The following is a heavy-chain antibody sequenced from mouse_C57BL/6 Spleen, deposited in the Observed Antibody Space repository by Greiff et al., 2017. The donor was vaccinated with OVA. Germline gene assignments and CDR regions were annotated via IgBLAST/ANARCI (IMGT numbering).Heavy chain of an antibody. V-gene: IGHV2-6-1*01. CDR3: ARHSSPYYAMDY. CDR2: IWSAGST. CDR1: GFSLTSYG. D-gene: IGHD1-1*01. J-gene: IGHJ4*01. Sequence: VKLVESGPGLVAPSQSLSITCTVSGFSLTSYGVHWVRQPPGKGLEWLVVIWSAGSTTYNSALKSRMSISKDNSKSQVFLKMNSLQTDDTAMYYCARHSSPYYAMDYWGQGTSVTVSS.